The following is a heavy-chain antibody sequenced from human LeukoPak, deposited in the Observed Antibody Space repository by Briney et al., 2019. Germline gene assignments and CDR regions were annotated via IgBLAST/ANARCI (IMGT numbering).Heavy chain of an antibody. D-gene: IGHD2-2*03. CDR3: ARVDIVVVPAPNPQYYMDV. J-gene: IGHJ6*03. V-gene: IGHV1-69*13. CDR2: IIPIFGTA. Sequence: ASVKVSCXASGGTFSSYAISWVRQAPGQGLEWMGGIIPIFGTANYAQKFQGRVTITADESTSTAYMELSSLGSEDTAVYYCARVDIVVVPAPNPQYYMDVWGKGTTVTVSS. CDR1: GGTFSSYA.